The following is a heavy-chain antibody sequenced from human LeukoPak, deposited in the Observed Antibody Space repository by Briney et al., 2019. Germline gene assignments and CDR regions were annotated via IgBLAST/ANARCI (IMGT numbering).Heavy chain of an antibody. V-gene: IGHV1-69*13. CDR3: ARDTYYYDSSGYPRYLYYGMDV. J-gene: IGHJ6*02. CDR2: IIPIFGTA. Sequence: SVTVSCKASGGTFSSYAISWVRQAPGQGLEWMGGIIPIFGTANYAQKFQGRVTITADESTSTAYMELSSLRSEDTAVYYCARDTYYYDSSGYPRYLYYGMDVWGQGTTVTVSS. CDR1: GGTFSSYA. D-gene: IGHD3-22*01.